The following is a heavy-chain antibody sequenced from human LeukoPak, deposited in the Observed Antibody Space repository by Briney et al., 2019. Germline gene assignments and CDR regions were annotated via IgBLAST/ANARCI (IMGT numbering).Heavy chain of an antibody. CDR1: GGSISSYY. CDR2: IYYSGSTNY. J-gene: IGHJ4*02. V-gene: IGHV4-59*08. CDR3: ARHGGGYSFDY. D-gene: IGHD5-24*01. Sequence: SETLSLTCTVSGGSISSYYWTWIRQPPGKGLEWIGYIYYSGSTNYNYNPSLKSRVTISLDTSNYQFSLKLSSVTAADAAMYYCARHGGGYSFDYWGQGTLVTVSS.